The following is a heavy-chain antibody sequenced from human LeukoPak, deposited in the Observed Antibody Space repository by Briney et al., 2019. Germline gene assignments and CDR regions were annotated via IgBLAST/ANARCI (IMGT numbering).Heavy chain of an antibody. CDR2: IRSKAYGGTT. D-gene: IGHD3-3*01. V-gene: IGHV3-49*03. CDR1: GFTFGEYA. Sequence: GGSLRLSCTASGFTFGEYAMSWFRQAPGKGLEGVGFIRSKAYGGTTEYAAAVKGRFTISRDDSTSNAYLQMNSLKTEDTAVYYCTRSELIGVLRFLEWLFPYFDYWGQGTLVTVSS. J-gene: IGHJ4*02. CDR3: TRSELIGVLRFLEWLFPYFDY.